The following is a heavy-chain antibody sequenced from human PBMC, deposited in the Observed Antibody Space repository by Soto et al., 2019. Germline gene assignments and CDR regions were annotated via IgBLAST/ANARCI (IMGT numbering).Heavy chain of an antibody. J-gene: IGHJ4*02. CDR2: IYWDDDK. V-gene: IGHV2-5*02. CDR1: GFSLTTSGVG. CDR3: AHRVLRTVFGLVTTTAIYFDF. D-gene: IGHD3-3*01. Sequence: QITLNESGPTQVKPRQTLTLTCTFSGFSLTTSGVGVGWIRQSPGKAPEWLALIYWDDDKRYSPSLKSRLTIPKDTSKNQEVLTMDDLDPADTATYYCAHRVLRTVFGLVTTTAIYFDFWGQGTPVAVSS.